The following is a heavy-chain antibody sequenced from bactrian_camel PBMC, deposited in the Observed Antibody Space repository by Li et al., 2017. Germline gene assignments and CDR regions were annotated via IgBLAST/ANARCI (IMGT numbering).Heavy chain of an antibody. J-gene: IGHJ4*01. D-gene: IGHD3*01. CDR1: GYSYSKYC. Sequence: VQLVESGGGSVQAGGSLRLSCDASGYSYSKYCMGWFRQAPGGEREGVADIDSDGVTSYADSVKGRLTISKGNAENTLYLQMNSLNPEDSAMYYCASVWKYELTAPPLAQSSYNLWGQGTQVTVS. V-gene: IGHV3S42*01. CDR3: ASVWKYELTAPPLAQSSYNL. CDR2: IDSDGVT.